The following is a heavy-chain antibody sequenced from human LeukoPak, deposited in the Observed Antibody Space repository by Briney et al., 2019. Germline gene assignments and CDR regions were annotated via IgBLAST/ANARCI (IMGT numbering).Heavy chain of an antibody. D-gene: IGHD3-3*01. J-gene: IGHJ4*02. CDR2: IYYSGST. Sequence: PSETLSLTCAVSGYSISSGYYWGWIRQPPGKGLEWIGSIYYSGSTYYNPSLKSRVTISVDTSKNQFSLKLSSVTAADTAVYYCARTYDFWSGDWSGGDYWGQGTLVTVSS. CDR3: ARTYDFWSGDWSGGDY. CDR1: GYSISSGYY. V-gene: IGHV4-38-2*01.